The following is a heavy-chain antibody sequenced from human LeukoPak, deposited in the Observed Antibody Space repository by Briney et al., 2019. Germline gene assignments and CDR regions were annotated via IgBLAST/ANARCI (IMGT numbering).Heavy chain of an antibody. V-gene: IGHV3-21*01. CDR1: GFTFSSYS. CDR2: ISSSSSYI. D-gene: IGHD6-13*01. J-gene: IGHJ4*02. CDR3: ARALWVAAALGPYYFDY. Sequence: GGSLRLSCAASGFTFSSYSMNWVHQAPGKGLEWVSSISSSSSYIYYADSVKGRFTISRDNAKNSLYLQMNSLRAEDTTVYYCARALWVAAALGPYYFDYWGQGTLVTVSS.